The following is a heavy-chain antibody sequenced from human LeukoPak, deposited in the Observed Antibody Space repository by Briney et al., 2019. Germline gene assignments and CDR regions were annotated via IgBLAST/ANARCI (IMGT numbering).Heavy chain of an antibody. D-gene: IGHD5-12*01. J-gene: IGHJ4*02. V-gene: IGHV4-39*07. CDR3: AREGGGYSGFIFDY. CDR1: GGSISSSSYY. Sequence: SETLSLTCTVSGGSISSSSYYWGWIRQPPGKGLEWIGSIYYSGSTYYNPSLKSRVTISVDRSKNQFSLKLSSVTAADTAVYYCAREGGGYSGFIFDYWGQGTLVTVSS. CDR2: IYYSGST.